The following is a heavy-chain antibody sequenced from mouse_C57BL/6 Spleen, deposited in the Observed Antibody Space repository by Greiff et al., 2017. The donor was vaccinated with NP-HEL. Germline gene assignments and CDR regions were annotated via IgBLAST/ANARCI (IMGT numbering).Heavy chain of an antibody. V-gene: IGHV1-63*01. CDR2: IYPGGGYT. J-gene: IGHJ1*03. CDR3: ARWGSYGSSLGYFDV. CDR1: GYTFTNYW. Sequence: QVQLQQSGAELVRPGTSVKMSCKASGYTFTNYWIGWAKQRPGHGLEWIGDIYPGGGYTNYNEKFKGKATLTADKSSSTAYMQFSSLTSEDSAIYYCARWGSYGSSLGYFDVWGTGTTVTVSS. D-gene: IGHD1-1*01.